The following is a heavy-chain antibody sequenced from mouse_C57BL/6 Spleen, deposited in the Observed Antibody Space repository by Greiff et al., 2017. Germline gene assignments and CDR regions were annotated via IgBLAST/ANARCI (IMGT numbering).Heavy chain of an antibody. V-gene: IGHV1-69*01. Sequence: QVQLQQPGAELVMPGASVKLSCKASGYTFTSYWMHWVKQRPGQGLEWIGEIDPSDSYTNYNQKFKGKSTLTVDKYSSTAYMQLSSLTSEDSAVYYCARDLGRGYFDYWGQGTTLTVSS. D-gene: IGHD4-1*01. CDR3: ARDLGRGYFDY. J-gene: IGHJ2*01. CDR2: IDPSDSYT. CDR1: GYTFTSYW.